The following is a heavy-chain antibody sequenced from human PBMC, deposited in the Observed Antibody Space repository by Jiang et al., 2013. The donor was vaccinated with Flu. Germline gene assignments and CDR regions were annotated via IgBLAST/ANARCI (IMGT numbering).Heavy chain of an antibody. Sequence: GAEVKKPGASVKVSCKASGYTFTNYGVTWVRQAPGQGLEWMGWISCYNGNTFLAQRLQGRFTMTTDTSTSTAYMELRSLTSDDSAVYYCARTYSNSWRHDAFDFWGQGTLLTVSS. CDR2: ISCYNGNT. V-gene: IGHV1-18*01. CDR1: GYTFTNYG. D-gene: IGHD6-13*01. J-gene: IGHJ3*01. CDR3: ARTYSNSWRHDAFDF.